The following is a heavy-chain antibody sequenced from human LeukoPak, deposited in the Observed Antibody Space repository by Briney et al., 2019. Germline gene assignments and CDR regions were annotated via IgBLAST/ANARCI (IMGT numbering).Heavy chain of an antibody. Sequence: GGSLRLSCAASGFTLSSYAMSWVRQAPGKGLEWVSAISGSGGSTYYADPVKGRFTTSRDNSKNTLYLQMNSLRAEDTAVYYCAKGAPYYYYMDVWGKGTTVTVSS. J-gene: IGHJ6*03. CDR2: ISGSGGST. CDR3: AKGAPYYYYMDV. V-gene: IGHV3-23*01. CDR1: GFTLSSYA.